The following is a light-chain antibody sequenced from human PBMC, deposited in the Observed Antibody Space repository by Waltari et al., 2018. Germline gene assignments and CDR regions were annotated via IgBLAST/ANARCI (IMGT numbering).Light chain of an antibody. CDR3: QQYDNPPPAT. CDR1: QDISNY. V-gene: IGKV1-33*01. CDR2: DAS. Sequence: DIQMTQSPSSLSASVGDRVTITCQASQDISNYLNWYQQKPGKAPKLLIYDASNLETGVPSRFSGSGSGTDFTVTISSLQPEDIATYYCQQYDNPPPATFGQGTKLEIK. J-gene: IGKJ2*01.